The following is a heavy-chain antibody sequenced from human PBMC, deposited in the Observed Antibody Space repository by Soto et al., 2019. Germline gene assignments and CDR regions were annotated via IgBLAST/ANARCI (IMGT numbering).Heavy chain of an antibody. CDR1: GGSISSSSYY. CDR2: IYYSGST. D-gene: IGHD2-15*01. Sequence: SETLSLTCTVSGGSISSSSYYWGWIRQPPGKGLEWIGSIYYSGSTYYNPSLKSRVTISVDTSKNQFSLKLSSVTAADTAVYYCARTPIRKWATHTEHYYSYATDVSGQGTTVTVS. J-gene: IGHJ6*02. V-gene: IGHV4-39*01. CDR3: ARTPIRKWATHTEHYYSYATDV.